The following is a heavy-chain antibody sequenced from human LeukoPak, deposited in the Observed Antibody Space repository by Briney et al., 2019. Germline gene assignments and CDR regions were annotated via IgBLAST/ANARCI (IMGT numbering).Heavy chain of an antibody. D-gene: IGHD6-19*01. CDR1: GLTFSSYG. CDR2: IRYDGSNK. Sequence: GGSLRLSCAASGLTFSSYGMHWVRQAPGKGLEWAAFIRYDGSNKYYADSVKGRFTISRDNSKNTLYLQMNSLRPDDTGIYYLAKSQTSGRYYFDDWGQGTLVTVSS. J-gene: IGHJ4*02. CDR3: AKSQTSGRYYFDD. V-gene: IGHV3-30*02.